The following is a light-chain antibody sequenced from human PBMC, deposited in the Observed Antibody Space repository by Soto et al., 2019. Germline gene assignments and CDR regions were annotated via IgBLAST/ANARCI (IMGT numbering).Light chain of an antibody. CDR3: QQHSHWPPWT. J-gene: IGKJ1*01. V-gene: IGKV3-11*01. CDR2: DAS. Sequence: DIVLTQSPGTLSLSPGERATLSCRASQSVSSYLAWYQQKPGQAPRLLIYDASNRATDIPARFSGSGSGTDFTLTISNLEPEDFAVYYCQQHSHWPPWTFGQGTKVDIK. CDR1: QSVSSY.